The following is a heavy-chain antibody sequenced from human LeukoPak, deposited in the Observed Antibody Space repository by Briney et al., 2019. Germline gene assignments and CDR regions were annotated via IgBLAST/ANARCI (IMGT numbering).Heavy chain of an antibody. CDR2: IYYSGST. CDR3: ASRPGYDQGGAFDI. J-gene: IGHJ3*02. CDR1: GGSISSYY. D-gene: IGHD5-12*01. V-gene: IGHV4-59*01. Sequence: SETLSLTCTVSGGSISSYYWSWIRQPPGKGLEWIGYIYYSGSTNYNPSLKSRVTISVDTSKNQFSLKLSSVTAADTAAYYCASRPGYDQGGAFDIWGQGTMVTVSS.